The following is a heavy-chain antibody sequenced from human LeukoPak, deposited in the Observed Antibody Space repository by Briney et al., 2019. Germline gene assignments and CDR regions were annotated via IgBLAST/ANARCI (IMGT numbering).Heavy chain of an antibody. Sequence: QPGGSLRLSCAASGFTFANTWMHWVRQAPGKGLVWVSLINNDGSTTNYADSVKGRFTISRDNAKNTVCLQMNSLRAEDTAVYYCAIGGTYGSGSWGQGTLVTVSS. CDR2: INNDGSTT. CDR1: GFTFANTW. V-gene: IGHV3-74*01. CDR3: AIGGTYGSGS. J-gene: IGHJ4*02. D-gene: IGHD3-10*01.